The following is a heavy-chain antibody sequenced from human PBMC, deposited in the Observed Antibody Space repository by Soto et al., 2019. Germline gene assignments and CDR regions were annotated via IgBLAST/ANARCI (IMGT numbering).Heavy chain of an antibody. CDR2: INAGNGNT. J-gene: IGHJ4*02. V-gene: IGHV1-3*01. CDR3: ARGLNGYSHYSDS. CDR1: GYTFTSYA. Sequence: QVQLVQSGAEVKKPGASVKVSCKASGYTFTSYAMHWVRQAPGQRLEWMGWINAGNGNTKYSQKFQGRVTITRDTSASTASMELRSLRSEDTAVYYSARGLNGYSHYSDSWGQGTLVNVPS. D-gene: IGHD5-18*01.